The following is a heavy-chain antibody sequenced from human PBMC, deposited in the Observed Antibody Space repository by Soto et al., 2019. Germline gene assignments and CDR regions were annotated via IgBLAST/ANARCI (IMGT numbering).Heavy chain of an antibody. Sequence: QVQLVQSGAEVKKPGASVKVSCKASGYTFTSYAMHWVRQAPGQRLEWMGWINAGNGNTKYSQKFQGRVTITSDTSASTAYMELSSLRSGDTAVYYCSGVAVAGAHYGMDVWGQGTTVTVSS. D-gene: IGHD6-19*01. CDR1: GYTFTSYA. J-gene: IGHJ6*02. CDR2: INAGNGNT. V-gene: IGHV1-3*01. CDR3: SGVAVAGAHYGMDV.